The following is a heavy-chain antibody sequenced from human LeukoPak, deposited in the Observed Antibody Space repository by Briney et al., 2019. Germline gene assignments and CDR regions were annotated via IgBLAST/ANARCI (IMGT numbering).Heavy chain of an antibody. CDR1: GFTVSSTY. D-gene: IGHD3-16*01. CDR2: IYSDGTT. J-gene: IGHJ4*02. CDR3: ARDLGDTGDY. V-gene: IGHV3-66*01. Sequence: GGSLRLSCAASGFTVSSTYMSWVRQAPGKGLEWVSIIYSDGTTYCADSVKGIFTISRDNSKNTLYLQMNSLRAEDTAVYYCARDLGDTGDYWGQGTQVTVSS.